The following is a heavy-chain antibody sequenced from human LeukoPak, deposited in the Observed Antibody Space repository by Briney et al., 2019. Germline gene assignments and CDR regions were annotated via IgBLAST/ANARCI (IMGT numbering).Heavy chain of an antibody. CDR3: ARYGAAPAAYYYYYMDV. Sequence: GGSLRLSCAASGFTFSSYCMTWVRQAPGKGLEWVANIKQDGSEKYYVDSVKGRFTISRGNAKNSLYLQMNSLRAEDTAVYFCARYGAAPAAYYYYYMDVWGKGTTVTVSS. J-gene: IGHJ6*03. V-gene: IGHV3-7*01. CDR2: IKQDGSEK. D-gene: IGHD2-2*01. CDR1: GFTFSSYC.